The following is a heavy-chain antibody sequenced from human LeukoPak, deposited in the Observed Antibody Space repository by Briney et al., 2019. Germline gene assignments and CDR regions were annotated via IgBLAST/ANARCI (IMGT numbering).Heavy chain of an antibody. V-gene: IGHV3-49*04. J-gene: IGHJ4*02. D-gene: IGHD6-6*01. CDR1: GFTFGDYA. CDR3: TRDPASSSAYYFDY. CDR2: IRSKAYGGTT. Sequence: GGSLRLSCTASGFTFGDYAMSWVRQAPGKGLEWVGFIRSKAYGGTTEYAASVKGRFTISRDDSKSIAYLQMNSLKTEDTAVYYCTRDPASSSAYYFDYWGQGTLVTVSS.